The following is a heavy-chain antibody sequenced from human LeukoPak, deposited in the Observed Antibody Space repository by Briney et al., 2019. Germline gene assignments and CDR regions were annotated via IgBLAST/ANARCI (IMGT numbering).Heavy chain of an antibody. Sequence: SETLSLTCTVSGGSISSYYLSWIRQPAGKGLEWIGRIYSRGTTYNPSLKDRVTMSADTSRNHVSLALNSVTAADTAVYYCARDSGTTGEVKFDPWGQGTLVTVSS. CDR1: GGSISSYY. CDR3: ARDSGTTGEVKFDP. V-gene: IGHV4-4*07. CDR2: IYSRGT. D-gene: IGHD3-10*01. J-gene: IGHJ5*02.